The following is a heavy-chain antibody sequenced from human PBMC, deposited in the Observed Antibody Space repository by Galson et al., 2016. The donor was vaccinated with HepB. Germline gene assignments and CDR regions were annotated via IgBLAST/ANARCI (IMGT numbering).Heavy chain of an antibody. Sequence: TLSLTCTVSGDSIRRNDYYWPWIRQHPVKGLEWIATIYHFASTYYNPSLQSRVTISVDTSKNQFYLRLTSLTAADTAVYFGARDEGYYGMDLCGQGPTVIVSS. CDR2: IYHFAST. J-gene: IGHJ6*02. V-gene: IGHV4-31*03. CDR3: ARDEGYYGMDL. CDR1: GDSIRRNDYY.